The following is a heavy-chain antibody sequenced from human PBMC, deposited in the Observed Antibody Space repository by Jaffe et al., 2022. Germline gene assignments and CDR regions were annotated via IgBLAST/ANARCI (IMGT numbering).Heavy chain of an antibody. CDR1: GFTFSSYW. CDR3: ARGGHLAGYDFWSGYYGYYYMDV. J-gene: IGHJ6*03. Sequence: EVQLVESGGGLVQPGGSLRLSCAASGFTFSSYWMHWVRQAPGKGLVWVSRINSDGSSTSYADSVKGRFTISRDNAKNTLYLQMNSLRAEDTAVYYCARGGHLAGYDFWSGYYGYYYMDVWGKGTTVTVSS. V-gene: IGHV3-74*01. D-gene: IGHD3-3*01. CDR2: INSDGSST.